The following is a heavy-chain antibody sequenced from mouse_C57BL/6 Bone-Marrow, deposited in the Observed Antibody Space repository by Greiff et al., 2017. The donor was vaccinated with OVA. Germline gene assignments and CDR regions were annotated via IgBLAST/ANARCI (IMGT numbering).Heavy chain of an antibody. D-gene: IGHD4-1*01. CDR3: ARELVYWYFDV. Sequence: EVKVEESGPGLVKPSQSLSLTCSVSGDVMGGVCYWNCTVHFPLNSMESTAHISYDGSNNYNPSLKNRISITRDTSKNQFFLKLNSVTTEDTATYYCARELVYWYFDVWGTGTTVTVSS. CDR1: GDVMGGVCY. CDR2: ISYDGSN. V-gene: IGHV3-6*01. J-gene: IGHJ1*03.